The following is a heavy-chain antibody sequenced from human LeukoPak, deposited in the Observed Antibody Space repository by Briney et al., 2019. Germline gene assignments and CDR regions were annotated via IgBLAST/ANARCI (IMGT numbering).Heavy chain of an antibody. CDR2: IWYDGSNK. CDR1: GFTFSSYG. J-gene: IGHJ4*02. D-gene: IGHD6-13*01. Sequence: GGSLRLSCAASGFTFSSYGMHWVRQAPGKGLEWVAVIWYDGSNKYYADSVKGRFTISRDNSKNTLYLQMNSLRAEDTAAYYCARDGIATDYYFDYWGQGTLVTVSS. V-gene: IGHV3-33*01. CDR3: ARDGIATDYYFDY.